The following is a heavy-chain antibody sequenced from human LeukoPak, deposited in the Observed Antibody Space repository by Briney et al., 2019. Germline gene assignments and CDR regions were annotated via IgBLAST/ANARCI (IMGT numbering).Heavy chain of an antibody. D-gene: IGHD3-10*01. CDR1: GGSISSGSYY. Sequence: PSQTLSLTCTVSGGSISSGSYYWSWIRQPAGKGLEWIGRIYTSGSTNYNPSLKSRVTISVDTSKNQFSLKLSSVTAADTAVYYCARSRNYYGSGSYYYYYYMDVWGKGTTVTISS. J-gene: IGHJ6*03. V-gene: IGHV4-61*02. CDR3: ARSRNYYGSGSYYYYYYMDV. CDR2: IYTSGST.